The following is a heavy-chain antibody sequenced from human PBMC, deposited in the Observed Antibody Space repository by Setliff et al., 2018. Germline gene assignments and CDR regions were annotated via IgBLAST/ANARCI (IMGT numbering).Heavy chain of an antibody. CDR2: TYYTGDA. D-gene: IGHD3-10*01. J-gene: IGHJ6*03. CDR1: GGSIGTNTYF. V-gene: IGHV4-39*01. Sequence: PSETLSLTCTVSGGSIGTNTYFWGWIRQSPGKGLEWIGKTYYTGDAYYNPSLKSRLIISVDAPDNQFSVKLSSVTAADTAVYYCARHKSNGSGSYPSLYMDVWGKGIMVTVSS. CDR3: ARHKSNGSGSYPSLYMDV.